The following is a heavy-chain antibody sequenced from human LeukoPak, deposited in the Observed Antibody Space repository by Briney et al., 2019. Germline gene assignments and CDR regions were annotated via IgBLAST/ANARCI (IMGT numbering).Heavy chain of an antibody. J-gene: IGHJ6*03. Sequence: SETLSLTCTVSGGSISSYYWSWIRQPAGKGLEWIGRICTTGSTNYNPSLKSRVTMSVDTSKNQFSLKPSSVTAADTAVYYCARDFYGLWSGYYTEYYYYYIDVSGKGTTVTVSS. D-gene: IGHD3-3*01. V-gene: IGHV4-4*07. CDR3: ARDFYGLWSGYYTEYYYYYIDV. CDR1: GGSISSYY. CDR2: ICTTGST.